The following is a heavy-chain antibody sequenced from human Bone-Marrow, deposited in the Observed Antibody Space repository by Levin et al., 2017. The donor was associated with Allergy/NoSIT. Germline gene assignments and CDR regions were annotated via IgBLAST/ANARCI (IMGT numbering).Heavy chain of an antibody. CDR1: EFIVRSNY. CDR3: VARSNGMDV. V-gene: IGHV3-66*01. CDR2: IYSGGSA. J-gene: IGHJ6*02. Sequence: LSLTCGASEFIVRSNYMGWVRQAPGKGLDWVSVIYSGGSANYADSVKGRFTISRDNSKNTLYLQMNSLRAEDTAVYYCVARSNGMDVWGQGTTVTVSS. D-gene: IGHD5-12*01.